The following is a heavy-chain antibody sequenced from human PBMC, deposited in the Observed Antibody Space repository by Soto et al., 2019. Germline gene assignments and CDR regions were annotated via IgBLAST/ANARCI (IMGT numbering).Heavy chain of an antibody. V-gene: IGHV1-18*01. J-gene: IGHJ1*01. D-gene: IGHD3-22*01. CDR1: GYTFTSYG. CDR2: ISAYNGNT. Sequence: ASVKVSCEASGYTFTSYGISWVRQAPGQGLEWMGWISAYNGNTNYAQKLQGRVTMTTDTSTSTAYMELRSLRSDDTAVYYCARLRGQYYYDSSGYYQSAEYFQHWGQGTLVTVSS. CDR3: ARLRGQYYYDSSGYYQSAEYFQH.